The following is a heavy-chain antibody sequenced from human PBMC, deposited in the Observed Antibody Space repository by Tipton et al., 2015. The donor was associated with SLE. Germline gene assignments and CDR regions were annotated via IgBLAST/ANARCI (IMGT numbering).Heavy chain of an antibody. V-gene: IGHV3-7*01. J-gene: IGHJ4*02. CDR2: IKQDGSEK. CDR1: SSSSYY. Sequence: SSSSYYWGWVRQAPGKGLEWVANIKQDGSEKYYVDSVKGRFTISRDNAKNSLYLQMNSLRAEDTAVYYCARKTAGGAIVVAFDYWGQGTLVTVSS. D-gene: IGHD2-21*01. CDR3: ARKTAGGAIVVAFDY.